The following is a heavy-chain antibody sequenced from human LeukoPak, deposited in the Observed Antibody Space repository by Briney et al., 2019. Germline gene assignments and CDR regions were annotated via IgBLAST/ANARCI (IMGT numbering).Heavy chain of an antibody. CDR1: GYTFTSYG. V-gene: IGHV1-18*01. CDR2: ISAYNGNT. Sequence: ASVKVSCKASGYTFTSYGISWVRQAPGQGLEWMGWISAYNGNTNYAQKLQGRVTMTTDTSTSTAYMELRSLRSDDTAVYYCANSYYYDSSGYYSQDALDIWGQGTMVTVSS. J-gene: IGHJ3*02. CDR3: ANSYYYDSSGYYSQDALDI. D-gene: IGHD3-22*01.